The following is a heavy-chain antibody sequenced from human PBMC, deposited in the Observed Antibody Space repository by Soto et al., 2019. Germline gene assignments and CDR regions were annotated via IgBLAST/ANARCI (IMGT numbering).Heavy chain of an antibody. D-gene: IGHD2-15*01. Sequence: PSETLSLTCTVPGGSISSGGYYWSWIRQHPGKGLEWIGYIYYSGSTYYNPSLKSRVTISVDTSKNQFSLKLSSVTAADTAVYYCAREILRPGPYFDYWGQGTLVTASS. CDR3: AREILRPGPYFDY. V-gene: IGHV4-31*03. CDR2: IYYSGST. J-gene: IGHJ4*02. CDR1: GGSISSGGYY.